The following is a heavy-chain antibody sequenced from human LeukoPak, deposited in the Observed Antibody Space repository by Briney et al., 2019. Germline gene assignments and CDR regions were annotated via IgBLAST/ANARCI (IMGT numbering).Heavy chain of an antibody. CDR1: GFTFSTYG. D-gene: IGHD4-17*01. CDR3: ARDIGDILDY. J-gene: IGHJ4*02. Sequence: GGSLRLSCAASGFTFSTYGMHWVHQAPGKGLEWVAVIWYDGSNKYYADSVKGRFTISRDNPKNTLFLQMNSLRAEDTALYYCARDIGDILDYWGQGTLVTVSS. V-gene: IGHV3-33*01. CDR2: IWYDGSNK.